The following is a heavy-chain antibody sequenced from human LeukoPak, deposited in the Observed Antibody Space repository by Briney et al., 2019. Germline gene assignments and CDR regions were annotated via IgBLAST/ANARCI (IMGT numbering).Heavy chain of an antibody. Sequence: ASVKVSCKASGYTFTSYDINWVRQATGQGLEWMGWMNPNSGNTGYAQKFQGRVTMTRNTSISTAYMELSGLRSEDTAVYYCARGIPRIAARPSYYYYYYMDVWRKGTTVTVSS. CDR1: GYTFTSYD. J-gene: IGHJ6*03. V-gene: IGHV1-8*01. CDR3: ARGIPRIAARPSYYYYYYMDV. D-gene: IGHD6-6*01. CDR2: MNPNSGNT.